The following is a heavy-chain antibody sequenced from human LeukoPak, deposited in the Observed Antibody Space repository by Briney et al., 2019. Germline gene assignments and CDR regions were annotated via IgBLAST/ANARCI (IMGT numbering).Heavy chain of an antibody. Sequence: ASVKVSCTASGYTFTGYYMHWVRQAPGQGLEWMGRINPNSGGTNYAQKFQGRVTMTRDTSISTAYMELSRLRSDDTAVYYCASRPTTGAPIGDYWGQGTLVTVSS. CDR2: INPNSGGT. CDR3: ASRPTTGAPIGDY. CDR1: GYTFTGYY. D-gene: IGHD4-17*01. V-gene: IGHV1-2*06. J-gene: IGHJ4*02.